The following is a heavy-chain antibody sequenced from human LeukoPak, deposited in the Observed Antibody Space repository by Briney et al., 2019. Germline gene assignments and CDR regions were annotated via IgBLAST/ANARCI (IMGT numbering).Heavy chain of an antibody. CDR2: INICSTGT. J-gene: IGHJ6*02. CDR1: GFTFSNHA. CDR3: AKLLGTMWPMWGLDV. Sequence: GGSLRLSCTVSGFTFSNHAMNWVRQSPGKGLEWISGINICSTGTYYADSVKGRFTISRDDSKNTLYLQMNSLSVEDTAIYYCAKLLGTMWPMWGLDVWGQGTTVTVSS. V-gene: IGHV3-23*01. D-gene: IGHD2-8*02.